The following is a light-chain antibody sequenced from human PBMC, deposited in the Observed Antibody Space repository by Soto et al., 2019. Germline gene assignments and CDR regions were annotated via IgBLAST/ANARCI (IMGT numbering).Light chain of an antibody. J-gene: IGLJ2*01. CDR2: QVS. CDR1: SSDVGGYYY. V-gene: IGLV2-14*01. Sequence: QSALTQPASVSGSPGQSITISCTGTSSDVGGYYYVSWYQHHPGKAPKLMIYQVSNRPSGVSNRFSGSKSGNTASLTISGLHAEDEADYYCSSYTSSSTLEGVVFGGGTKLTVL. CDR3: SSYTSSSTLEGVV.